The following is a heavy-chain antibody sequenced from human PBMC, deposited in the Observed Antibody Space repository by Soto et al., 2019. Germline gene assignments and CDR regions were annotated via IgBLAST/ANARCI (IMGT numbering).Heavy chain of an antibody. CDR3: ARGYDFWSGYPGFDY. CDR2: ISAYNDNT. Sequence: KVSCKASGYTFTSYGISWVRQAPGQGLEWMGWISAYNDNTKDAQKLQGRVTLTTDTSTSTAYMELRSLTSDDTAVYYCARGYDFWSGYPGFDYWGQGTLVTVSS. D-gene: IGHD3-3*01. CDR1: GYTFTSYG. V-gene: IGHV1-18*01. J-gene: IGHJ4*02.